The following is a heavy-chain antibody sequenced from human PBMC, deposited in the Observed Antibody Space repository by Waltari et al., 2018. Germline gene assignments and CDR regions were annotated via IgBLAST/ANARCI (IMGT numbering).Heavy chain of an antibody. J-gene: IGHJ4*02. D-gene: IGHD1-1*01. CDR1: GFTFSSYA. CDR3: ARERGTSYFDY. V-gene: IGHV3-30-3*01. Sequence: QVQLVESGGGVVQPGRSLRLSCAASGFTFSSYAMHWVRQAPGKGLEWLAVIAYDGSNKYYADSVKGRFTISRDNSKNTLYLQMNSLRAEDTAVYYCARERGTSYFDYWGQGTLVTISS. CDR2: IAYDGSNK.